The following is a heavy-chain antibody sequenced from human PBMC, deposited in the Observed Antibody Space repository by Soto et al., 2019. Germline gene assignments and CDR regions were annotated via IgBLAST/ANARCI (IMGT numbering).Heavy chain of an antibody. J-gene: IGHJ4*02. Sequence: SETLSLTCTGSGGSWGWIRQPPGKGLEWIGSIYYSGSTYYNPSLKSRVTISVDTSKNQFSLKLSSVTAADTAVYYCAKVGGYNSGWFDYWGQGTLVTVSS. CDR1: GGS. D-gene: IGHD6-19*01. V-gene: IGHV4-39*01. CDR3: AKVGGYNSGWFDY. CDR2: IYYSGST.